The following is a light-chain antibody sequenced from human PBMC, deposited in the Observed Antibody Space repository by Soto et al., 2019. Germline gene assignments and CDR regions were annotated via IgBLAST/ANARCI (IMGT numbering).Light chain of an antibody. V-gene: IGLV2-14*02. Sequence: QSALTQPASVSGSPGQSITISCTGTSSDVGSYTLVSWYQQNPGKAPKLIIYDNNIRPSGVPDRFSGSKSGTSASLAITGLQAEDEGDYYCQSYDSSLSNLVVFGGGTKLTVL. CDR1: SSDVGSYTL. CDR2: DNN. J-gene: IGLJ2*01. CDR3: QSYDSSLSNLVV.